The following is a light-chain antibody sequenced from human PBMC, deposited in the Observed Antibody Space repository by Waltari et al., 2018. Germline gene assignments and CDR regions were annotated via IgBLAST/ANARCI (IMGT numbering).Light chain of an antibody. J-gene: IGKJ4*01. V-gene: IGKV1-33*01. CDR3: QQYDNLPLT. CDR2: AAS. CDR1: LEIGNY. Sequence: DIQMTQSPSSLSASVGDRVTITCQASLEIGNYLSWHQHKPGKAPKLLVYAASHLETGVPSRFSAGGYGTQFTLTIDTLQPEDAATYYCQQYDNLPLTFGGGTKLEIK.